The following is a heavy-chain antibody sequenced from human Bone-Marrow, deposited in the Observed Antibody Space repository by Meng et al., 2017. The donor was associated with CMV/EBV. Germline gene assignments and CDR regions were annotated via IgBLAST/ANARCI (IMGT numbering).Heavy chain of an antibody. CDR3: ARGIHCSGGSCPLSLDY. Sequence: GGSLRLSCAASGFTFSSYSMNWVRQAPGKGLEWVSSISSSSSYIYYADSVKGRFTMSRDNAKNSLYLQMNSLRAEDTAVYYCARGIHCSGGSCPLSLDYWGQGTLVTVSS. CDR2: ISSSSSYI. D-gene: IGHD2-15*01. J-gene: IGHJ4*02. V-gene: IGHV3-21*01. CDR1: GFTFSSYS.